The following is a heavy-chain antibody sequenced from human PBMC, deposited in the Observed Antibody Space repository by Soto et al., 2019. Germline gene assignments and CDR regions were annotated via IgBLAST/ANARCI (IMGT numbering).Heavy chain of an antibody. Sequence: GGSLRLSCAASGFTFSSYSMNWVRQAPGKGLEWVSSISSSSSYIYYADSVKGRFTISRDNAKNSLYLQMNSLRAEDTAVYYCAREAWKVGDYGDYDFDYWGQGTLVTVSS. D-gene: IGHD4-17*01. CDR1: GFTFSSYS. CDR3: AREAWKVGDYGDYDFDY. CDR2: ISSSSSYI. J-gene: IGHJ4*02. V-gene: IGHV3-21*01.